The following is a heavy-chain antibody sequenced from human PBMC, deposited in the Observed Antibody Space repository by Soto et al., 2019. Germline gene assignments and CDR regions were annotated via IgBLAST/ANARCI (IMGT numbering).Heavy chain of an antibody. CDR3: AXXXQXPYYYYGLDV. Sequence: SVKVSCKASGYTFTRYGISWVRQAPGQGLEWMGWISGYNGDTNYAQKFQDRVSMTIDTSTGTAYMELRSLTSDDTAIYYCAXXXQXPYYYYGLDVWGQGTKVTVSS. V-gene: IGHV1-18*01. J-gene: IGHJ6*02. CDR2: ISGYNGDT. CDR1: GYTFTRYG.